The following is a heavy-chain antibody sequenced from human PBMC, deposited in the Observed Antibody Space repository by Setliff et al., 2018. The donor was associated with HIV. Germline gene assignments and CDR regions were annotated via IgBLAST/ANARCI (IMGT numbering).Heavy chain of an antibody. V-gene: IGHV1-24*01. CDR2: FDPEDGET. Sequence: RASVKVSCKVSGSTLTELSMHWVRQAPGKGLEWMGSFDPEDGETIYAQKFQGRVTLTTDTSANTAYMELSSLRSDDTAVYFCARGALLAVFDFDHWGHGTLVTVSS. CDR1: GSTLTELS. CDR3: ARGALLAVFDFDH. D-gene: IGHD3-10*01. J-gene: IGHJ4*01.